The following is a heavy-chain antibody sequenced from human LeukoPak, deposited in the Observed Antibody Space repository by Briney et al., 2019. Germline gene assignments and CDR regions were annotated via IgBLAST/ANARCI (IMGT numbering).Heavy chain of an antibody. Sequence: GGSLRLSCAASGFTFSNYWMSWVRQAPGKGLEWVANIKADGSEKLYVDSVKGRFIISRDNAINSVYLQMNNLRVEDTATYYCARGQSGTTVYYGMDVWGQGTTVTVSS. D-gene: IGHD1-7*01. CDR1: GFTFSNYW. J-gene: IGHJ6*02. V-gene: IGHV3-7*03. CDR3: ARGQSGTTVYYGMDV. CDR2: IKADGSEK.